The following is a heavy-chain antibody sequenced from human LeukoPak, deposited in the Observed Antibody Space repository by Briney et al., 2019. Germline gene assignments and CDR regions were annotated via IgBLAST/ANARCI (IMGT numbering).Heavy chain of an antibody. J-gene: IGHJ3*02. Sequence: TLSLTCSVSGGSISSGSYYWSWIRQPAGKGLEWIGRINPSGNINYNPSLRSRVTMSVDTSKNQFSLKLTSMTAADTAVYYCARLLLPATMGAFDIWGQGTMVTVSS. CDR2: INPSGNI. CDR1: GGSISSGSYY. D-gene: IGHD2-2*01. V-gene: IGHV4-61*02. CDR3: ARLLLPATMGAFDI.